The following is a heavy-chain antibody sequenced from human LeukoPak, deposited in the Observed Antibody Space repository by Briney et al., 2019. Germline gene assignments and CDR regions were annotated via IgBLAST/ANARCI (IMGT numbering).Heavy chain of an antibody. CDR2: IYPGDSDT. D-gene: IGHD4-23*01. CDR3: ARRSGTVVTPRRNYYYYYMDV. Sequence: GESLKISCKGSGYSFTSDWIGWVRQMPGKGLEWMGIIYPGDSDTRYSPSFQGQVTISADKSISTAYLQWSSLKASDTAMYYCARRSGTVVTPRRNYYYYYMDVWGKGTTVTVSS. CDR1: GYSFTSDW. V-gene: IGHV5-51*01. J-gene: IGHJ6*03.